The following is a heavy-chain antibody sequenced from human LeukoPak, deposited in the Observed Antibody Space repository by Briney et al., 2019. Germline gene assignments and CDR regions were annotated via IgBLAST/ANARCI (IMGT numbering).Heavy chain of an antibody. J-gene: IGHJ5*02. Sequence: SAGSLRLSCAASGFTLSGNYMSWVRQAPGKGLEWVSVIYSCGSTYYSDSVKGRFTVSRDNSKNTLYLQMNSLRAEDTAVYYCARESLGSTGFDPWGRGTLVTVSS. V-gene: IGHV3-66*01. D-gene: IGHD3-10*01. CDR2: IYSCGST. CDR3: ARESLGSTGFDP. CDR1: GFTLSGNY.